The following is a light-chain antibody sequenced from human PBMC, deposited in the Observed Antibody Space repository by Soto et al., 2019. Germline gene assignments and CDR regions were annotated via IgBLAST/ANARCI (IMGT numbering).Light chain of an antibody. CDR3: QRYGSSPLIT. J-gene: IGKJ1*01. Sequence: ETVLTQSPGTLSLSPGERATLSCRASQSVSSSSLAWYQQRPGQAPRLLIYGTSSRATGIPDRFSGSGSWTDFTLTISRLEPEDFAVYFCQRYGSSPLITFGQGTKV. V-gene: IGKV3-20*01. CDR2: GTS. CDR1: QSVSSSS.